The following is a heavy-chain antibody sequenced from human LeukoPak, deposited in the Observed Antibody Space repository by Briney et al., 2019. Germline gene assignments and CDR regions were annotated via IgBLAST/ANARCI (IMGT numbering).Heavy chain of an antibody. CDR2: ITGDGGYT. D-gene: IGHD2-8*01. Sequence: HAGGSLRLSCAASGFTFSTYVMQWVRQAPGKGLEYVSAITGDGGYTYYANSVKGRFTISRDNSKKTLYLQMGSLRADDMAVYYCARVSTNHRRNAFDIWGQGTMVTVSS. CDR1: GFTFSTYV. J-gene: IGHJ3*02. V-gene: IGHV3-64*01. CDR3: ARVSTNHRRNAFDI.